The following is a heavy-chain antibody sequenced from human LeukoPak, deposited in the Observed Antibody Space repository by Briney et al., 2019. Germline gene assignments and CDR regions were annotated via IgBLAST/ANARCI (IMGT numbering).Heavy chain of an antibody. J-gene: IGHJ4*02. V-gene: IGHV1-3*03. CDR3: ARGSSGSPYYLDY. D-gene: IGHD1-26*01. CDR2: IIPVNGDT. Sequence: ASVKVSCKASGYDFTDHAIHWVRQAPGQGLEWMGWIIPVNGDTKFSRDFQERVTLTRDRSASTAYMEVSSLRSEDMAVYYCARGSSGSPYYLDYWGQGTLATVSS. CDR1: GYDFTDHA.